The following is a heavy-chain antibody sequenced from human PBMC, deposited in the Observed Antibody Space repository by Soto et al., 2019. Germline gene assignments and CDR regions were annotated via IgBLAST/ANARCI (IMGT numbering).Heavy chain of an antibody. CDR2: ITGSAGST. J-gene: IGHJ4*02. Sequence: EVQLLESGGGLVQPGGSLRLSCAASGFTFSSYAMSWVRHAPGKGLEWVSSITGSAGSTYYADSVKVRFTISRDNSKKTRYLQMSSLRVEDTAGYYCAKDRNRWLRFDLGYWGQGTLVTVSS. D-gene: IGHD5-12*01. CDR1: GFTFSSYA. V-gene: IGHV3-23*01. CDR3: AKDRNRWLRFDLGY.